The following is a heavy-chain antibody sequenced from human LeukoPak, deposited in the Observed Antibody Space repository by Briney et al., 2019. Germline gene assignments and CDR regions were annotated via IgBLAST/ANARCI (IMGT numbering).Heavy chain of an antibody. Sequence: EASVKVSCKASGYTFSNYGISWVRQAPGQGLEWMGWISAYNGNTNYAQKLQGRVTMTTDTSTSTAYMELRSLRSDDTAVYYCARDLGQWLVVDAFDIWGQGTMVTVSS. D-gene: IGHD6-19*01. V-gene: IGHV1-18*01. CDR2: ISAYNGNT. CDR1: GYTFSNYG. J-gene: IGHJ3*02. CDR3: ARDLGQWLVVDAFDI.